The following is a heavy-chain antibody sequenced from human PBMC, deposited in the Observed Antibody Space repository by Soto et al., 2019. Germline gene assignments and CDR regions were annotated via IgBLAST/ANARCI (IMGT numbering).Heavy chain of an antibody. J-gene: IGHJ6*03. CDR1: GFTFSSYA. D-gene: IGHD2-2*01. Sequence: GGSLRLSCAASGFTFSSYAMSWVRQAPGKGLEWVSAISGSGGSTYYADSVKGRFTISRDNSKNTLYLQMNSLRAEDTAVYYCAKAGIVVVPAAYYYYYCMDVWGKGTTVTVSS. V-gene: IGHV3-23*01. CDR2: ISGSGGST. CDR3: AKAGIVVVPAAYYYYYCMDV.